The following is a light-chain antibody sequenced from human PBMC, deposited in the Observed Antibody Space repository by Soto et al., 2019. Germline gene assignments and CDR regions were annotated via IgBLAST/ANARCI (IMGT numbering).Light chain of an antibody. Sequence: EIVMTQSPATLSVSPWERATLSCRASQSVSSNLAWYQQKPGQAPRLLIYGASTRATGIPARFSGSGSGTDFTLTISSLLPEDLATYFCQQYNGPWTFGQGTKVDIK. J-gene: IGKJ1*01. V-gene: IGKV3-15*01. CDR2: GAS. CDR3: QQYNGPWT. CDR1: QSVSSN.